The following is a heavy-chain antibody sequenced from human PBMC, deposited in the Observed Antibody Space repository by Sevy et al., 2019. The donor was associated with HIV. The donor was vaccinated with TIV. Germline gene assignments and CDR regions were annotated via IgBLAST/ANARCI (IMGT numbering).Heavy chain of an antibody. CDR2: ITGNSDNI. J-gene: IGHJ4*02. D-gene: IGHD6-13*01. CDR3: AKVRKAATGTGFFDY. V-gene: IGHV3-9*01. Sequence: GWSLRLSCAASGFTFHDYGMHWVRQAPGKGLEWVAGITGNSDNIGYADSAKGRFTISRDNAKNSLYLQMNGLRAEDTALYYCAKVRKAATGTGFFDYWGQGTLVTVSS. CDR1: GFTFHDYG.